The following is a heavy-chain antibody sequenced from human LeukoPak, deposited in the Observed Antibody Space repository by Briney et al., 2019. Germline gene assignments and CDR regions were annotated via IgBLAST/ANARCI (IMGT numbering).Heavy chain of an antibody. D-gene: IGHD6-25*01. Sequence: GESLKISCKGSGYSFTSYWISWVRQMPGKGLEWMGRIDPSDSYTNYSPSFQGHVTISADKSISTAYLQRSSLKASDTAMYYCATLYSSGWVPGPWGQGTLVTVSS. V-gene: IGHV5-10-1*01. CDR2: IDPSDSYT. J-gene: IGHJ5*02. CDR1: GYSFTSYW. CDR3: ATLYSSGWVPGP.